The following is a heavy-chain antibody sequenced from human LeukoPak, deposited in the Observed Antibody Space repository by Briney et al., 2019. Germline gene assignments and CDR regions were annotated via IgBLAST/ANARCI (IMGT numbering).Heavy chain of an antibody. Sequence: GGSLRLSCAASGFTFSSYGMHWVRQAPGKELEWVAVIWYDGSNKYYADSVKGRFTISRDNSKNTLYLQMNSLRAEDTAVYYFAKGYSSGYLLDYWGQGTLVTVSS. CDR1: GFTFSSYG. J-gene: IGHJ4*02. CDR2: IWYDGSNK. V-gene: IGHV3-33*06. D-gene: IGHD3-22*01. CDR3: AKGYSSGYLLDY.